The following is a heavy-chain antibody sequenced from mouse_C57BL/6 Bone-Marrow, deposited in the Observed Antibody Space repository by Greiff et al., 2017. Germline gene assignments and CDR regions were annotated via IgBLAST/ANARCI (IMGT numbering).Heavy chain of an antibody. CDR3: ARRGQLRLRDAMDY. D-gene: IGHD3-2*02. V-gene: IGHV5-6*01. Sequence: VQLKQSGGDLVKPGGSLKLSCAASGFTFSSYGMSWVRQTPDKRLEWVATISSGGSYTYYPDSVKGRFTISRDNAKNTLYLQMSSLKSEDTAMYDCARRGQLRLRDAMDYWGQGTSVTVSS. CDR2: ISSGGSYT. CDR1: GFTFSSYG. J-gene: IGHJ4*01.